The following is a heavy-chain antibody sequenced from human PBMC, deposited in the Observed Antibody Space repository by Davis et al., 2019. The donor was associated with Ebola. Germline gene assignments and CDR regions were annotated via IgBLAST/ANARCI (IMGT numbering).Heavy chain of an antibody. CDR1: GYTLTELS. D-gene: IGHD3-10*01. CDR2: FDPEDGET. J-gene: IGHJ3*02. CDR3: ATDSHGPLPGGTMVRGVDDAFDI. Sequence: ASVKVSCKVSGYTLTELSMHWVRQAPGKGLEWMGGFDPEDGETIYAQKFQGRVTMTEDTSTDTAYMELSSLRSEDTAVYYCATDSHGPLPGGTMVRGVDDAFDIWGQGTMVTVSS. V-gene: IGHV1-24*01.